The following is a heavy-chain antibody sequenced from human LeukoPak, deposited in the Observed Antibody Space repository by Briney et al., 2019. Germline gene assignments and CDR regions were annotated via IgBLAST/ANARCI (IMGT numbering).Heavy chain of an antibody. CDR1: GASISSGDYY. D-gene: IGHD3-3*01. Sequence: PSETLSLTCTVSGASISSGDYYWSWIRQPPGKGLEWIGYIYYSGSTNYNPSLKSRVTISVDTSKNQVSLKLSSVTAADTAVYYCARNPGYYSPSTHFDYWGQGTLVTVSS. CDR2: IYYSGST. J-gene: IGHJ4*02. CDR3: ARNPGYYSPSTHFDY. V-gene: IGHV4-61*08.